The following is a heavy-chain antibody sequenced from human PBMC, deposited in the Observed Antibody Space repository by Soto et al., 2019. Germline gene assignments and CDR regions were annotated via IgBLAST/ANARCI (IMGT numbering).Heavy chain of an antibody. V-gene: IGHV1-2*02. D-gene: IGHD1-26*01. CDR2: INPNSGGT. J-gene: IGHJ4*02. Sequence: ASVKVSCKASGYTFTGYYMHWVRQAPGQGLEWMGWINPNSGGTNYAQKFQGRVTMTRDTSISTAYMELSRLRSDDTAVYYCARAGEWESQTTLFDYWGQGTLVTSPQ. CDR3: ARAGEWESQTTLFDY. CDR1: GYTFTGYY.